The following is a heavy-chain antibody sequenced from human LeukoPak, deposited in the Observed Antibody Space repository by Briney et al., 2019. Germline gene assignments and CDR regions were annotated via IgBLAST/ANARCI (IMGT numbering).Heavy chain of an antibody. V-gene: IGHV4-34*01. Sequence: SETLSLTCAVYGGSFSGYYWSWIRQPPGKGLEWIGEINHSGSTNYNPSLKSRVTISVDTSKNQFSLKLSSVTAADTAVYYCASATWSWFDPWGQGTLVIVSS. CDR1: GGSFSGYY. CDR2: INHSGST. CDR3: ASATWSWFDP. J-gene: IGHJ5*02. D-gene: IGHD3-3*01.